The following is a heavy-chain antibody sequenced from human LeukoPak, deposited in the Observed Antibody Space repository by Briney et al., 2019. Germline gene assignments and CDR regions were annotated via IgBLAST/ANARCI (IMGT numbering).Heavy chain of an antibody. CDR1: GFTFSSYA. V-gene: IGHV3-30*04. CDR3: ARDGAGYCSRTSCYGSWFDP. D-gene: IGHD2-2*01. J-gene: IGHJ5*02. Sequence: PGGSLRLSCAASGFTFSSYAMHWVRQAPGKGLEWVALISCDGSYKCYADSVKGRFTVSRDNSKNTLYLQMNSLRAEDTAVYYCARDGAGYCSRTSCYGSWFDPLGQGTLVTVSS. CDR2: ISCDGSYK.